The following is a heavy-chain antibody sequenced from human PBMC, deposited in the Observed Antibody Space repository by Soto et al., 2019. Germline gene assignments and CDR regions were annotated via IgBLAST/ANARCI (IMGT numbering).Heavy chain of an antibody. V-gene: IGHV1-69*02. Sequence: EASVKVSCKASGGTFSSYTISWVRQAPGQGLEWMGRIIPILGIANYAQKFQGRVTITADKSTSTAYMELSSLRSEDTAVYYCARGYCSSTSCQPGVDYWGQGTLVTVSS. D-gene: IGHD2-2*01. J-gene: IGHJ4*02. CDR3: ARGYCSSTSCQPGVDY. CDR1: GGTFSSYT. CDR2: IIPILGIA.